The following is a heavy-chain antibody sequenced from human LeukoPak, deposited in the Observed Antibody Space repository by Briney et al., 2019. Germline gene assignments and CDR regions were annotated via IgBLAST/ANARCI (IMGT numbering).Heavy chain of an antibody. Sequence: GGSLRLSCAASGFTFSSYEMYWVCQAPGKGLEWVSYISSSGSTRYYADSVKGRFTISRDNAKNSLYLQMNSLRAEDTAMYYCARNGYYDNNGYPTSNPWGQGTLVIVSS. J-gene: IGHJ5*02. CDR2: ISSSGSTR. CDR3: ARNGYYDNNGYPTSNP. D-gene: IGHD3-22*01. CDR1: GFTFSSYE. V-gene: IGHV3-48*03.